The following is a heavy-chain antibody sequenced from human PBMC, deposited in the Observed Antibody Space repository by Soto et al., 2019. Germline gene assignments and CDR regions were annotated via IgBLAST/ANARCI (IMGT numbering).Heavy chain of an antibody. CDR3: ARGPPLVYCTNGVCYTTDY. CDR2: ISAYNGNT. J-gene: IGHJ4*02. CDR1: GYTFSIYG. V-gene: IGHV1-18*01. D-gene: IGHD2-8*01. Sequence: QVQLVQSGAEVKKPGASVKVSCKASGYTFSIYGIIWVRPAPGQGLAWMGWISAYNGNTNYAQKLKGRVTLNTDTSTTTGYMDLSSLRSDDTVVYYCARGPPLVYCTNGVCYTTDYRGQGTLVTVSS.